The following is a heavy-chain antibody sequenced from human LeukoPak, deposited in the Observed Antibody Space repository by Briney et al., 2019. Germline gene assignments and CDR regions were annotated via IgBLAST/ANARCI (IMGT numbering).Heavy chain of an antibody. V-gene: IGHV4-4*07. J-gene: IGHJ5*02. CDR2: IYTSGTI. D-gene: IGHD3-10*01. Sequence: SETLSLTCTVSGGSINSYYWSWIRQPAGTALEWIGRIYTSGTITYNPSLKSRVTISVDTSKNQFSLKLSSVTAADTAVYYCARGSDLLRYYYGHNWFDPWGQGTLVTVSS. CDR3: ARGSDLLRYYYGHNWFDP. CDR1: GGSINSYY.